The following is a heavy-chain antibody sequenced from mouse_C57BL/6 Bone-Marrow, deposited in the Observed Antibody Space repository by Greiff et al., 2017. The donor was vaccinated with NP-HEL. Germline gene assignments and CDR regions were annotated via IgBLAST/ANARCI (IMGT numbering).Heavy chain of an antibody. V-gene: IGHV1-64*01. CDR3: ARKIYYGNYSFAY. CDR2: IHPNSGST. CDR1: GYTFTSYW. D-gene: IGHD2-1*01. Sequence: QVHVKQPGAELVKPGASVKLSCKASGYTFTSYWMHWVKQRPGQGLEWIGMIHPNSGSTNYNEKFKSKATLTVDKSSSTAYMQLSSLTSEDSAVYYCARKIYYGNYSFAYWGQGTLVTVSA. J-gene: IGHJ3*01.